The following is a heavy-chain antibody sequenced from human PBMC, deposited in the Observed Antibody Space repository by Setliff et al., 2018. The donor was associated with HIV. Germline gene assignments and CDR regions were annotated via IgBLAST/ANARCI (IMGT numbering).Heavy chain of an antibody. V-gene: IGHV1-18*01. J-gene: IGHJ5*02. D-gene: IGHD2-15*01. CDR2: INPNNGGT. CDR3: ARVRYCSGGSCYGGEYWFDP. Sequence: ASVKVSCKASGYTFTSYGISWVRQAPGQGLEWMGWINPNNGGTNYAQKFQGRVTMTRDTSTSTVYMELSSLRSEDTAVYYCARVRYCSGGSCYGGEYWFDPWGQGTLVTVSS. CDR1: GYTFTSYG.